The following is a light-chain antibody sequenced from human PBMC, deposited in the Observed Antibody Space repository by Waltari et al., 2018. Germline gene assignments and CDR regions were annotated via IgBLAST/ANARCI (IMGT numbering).Light chain of an antibody. Sequence: DIQMTQSPSTLSASVGDRVTISCRASQTIMSWVAWYQQKPGKAPKVLIYKASILESGVPSRFGGSGSGTEFTLTISSLQPDDFATYYCQQYNGYSGTFGQGTKVEIQ. V-gene: IGKV1-5*03. CDR2: KAS. CDR3: QQYNGYSGT. J-gene: IGKJ1*01. CDR1: QTIMSW.